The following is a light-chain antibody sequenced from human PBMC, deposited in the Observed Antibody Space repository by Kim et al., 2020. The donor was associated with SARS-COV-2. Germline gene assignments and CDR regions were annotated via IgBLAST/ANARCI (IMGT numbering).Light chain of an antibody. J-gene: IGLJ2*01. CDR3: QVWDSSSDHPV. CDR1: NLGSKS. CDR2: YDS. Sequence: SYELTQPPSVSVAPGKTARITCGGNNLGSKSVHWYQQKPGPAPVLVIYYDSDRPSGIPERFSGSNSGNTATLTISRVEAGDEADYYCQVWDSSSDHPVFGGGTKLTVL. V-gene: IGLV3-21*04.